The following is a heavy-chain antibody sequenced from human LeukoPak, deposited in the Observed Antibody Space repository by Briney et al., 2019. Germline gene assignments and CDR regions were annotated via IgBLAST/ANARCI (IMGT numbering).Heavy chain of an antibody. CDR3: ARDESGYSYGMGDY. CDR2: IWYDGSNK. D-gene: IGHD5-18*01. CDR1: GFTFSSYG. Sequence: AGGSLRLSCAASGFTFSSYGMPWVRQAPGKGLEWVAVIWYDGSNKYYADSVKGRFTISRDNSKNTLYLQMNSLRAEDTAVYYCARDESGYSYGMGDYWGQGTLVTVSS. V-gene: IGHV3-33*08. J-gene: IGHJ4*02.